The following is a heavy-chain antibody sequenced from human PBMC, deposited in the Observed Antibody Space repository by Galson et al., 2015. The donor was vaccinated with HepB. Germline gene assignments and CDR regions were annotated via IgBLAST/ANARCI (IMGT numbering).Heavy chain of an antibody. Sequence: SLRLSCAASGFTFSSYAMHWVRQAPGKGLEWVAVISYDRSNKYYADSVKGRFTISRDNSKNTLYLQMNSLRAEDTAVYYCARDAGSSSKYYFDYWGQGTLVTVSS. J-gene: IGHJ4*02. CDR2: ISYDRSNK. D-gene: IGHD6-6*01. V-gene: IGHV3-30-3*01. CDR1: GFTFSSYA. CDR3: ARDAGSSSKYYFDY.